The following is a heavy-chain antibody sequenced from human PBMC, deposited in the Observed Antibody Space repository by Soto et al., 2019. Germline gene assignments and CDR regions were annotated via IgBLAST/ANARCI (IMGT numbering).Heavy chain of an antibody. D-gene: IGHD6-19*01. Sequence: QLQLQESGPGLVKPSETLSLTCTVSGGSISSSSYYWGWIRQPPGKGLEWIGSIYYSGSTYYNPSLKSRVTISVDTSKNQFSLKLSSVTAADTAVYYCARLGYSSGWTPYYFDYWGQGTLVTVSS. CDR3: ARLGYSSGWTPYYFDY. CDR2: IYYSGST. V-gene: IGHV4-39*01. CDR1: GGSISSSSYY. J-gene: IGHJ4*02.